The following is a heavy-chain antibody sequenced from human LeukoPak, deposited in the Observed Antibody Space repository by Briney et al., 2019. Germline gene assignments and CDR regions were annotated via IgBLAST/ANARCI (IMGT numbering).Heavy chain of an antibody. CDR2: IIPIFGTA. D-gene: IGHD6-13*01. J-gene: IGHJ5*02. V-gene: IGHV1-69*06. Sequence: GASVKVSCKASGGTFSSYAISWVRQAPGQGLEWMGGIIPIFGTANYAQKFQGRVTITADKSTSTAYMELSSLRSEDTAVYYCAREGRPRIAAAGTRYNWFDPWGQGTLVTVSS. CDR3: AREGRPRIAAAGTRYNWFDP. CDR1: GGTFSSYA.